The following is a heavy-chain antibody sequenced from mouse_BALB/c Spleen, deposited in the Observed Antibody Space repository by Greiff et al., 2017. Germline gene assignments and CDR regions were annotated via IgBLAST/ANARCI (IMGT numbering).Heavy chain of an antibody. V-gene: IGHV6-6*02. D-gene: IGHD2-1*01. Sequence: EVMLVESGGGLVQPGGSMKLSCVASGFTFSSYWMSWVRQSPEKGLEWVAEIRLKSDNYATHYAESVKGKFTISRDDSKSRLYLQMNSLRAEDTGIYYCTVYYGLMDYWGQGTSVTVSS. CDR2: IRLKSDNYAT. J-gene: IGHJ4*01. CDR3: TVYYGLMDY. CDR1: GFTFSSYW.